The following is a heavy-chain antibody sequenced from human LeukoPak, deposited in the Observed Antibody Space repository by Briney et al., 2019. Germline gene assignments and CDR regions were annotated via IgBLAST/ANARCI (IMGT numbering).Heavy chain of an antibody. V-gene: IGHV4-39*01. CDR1: GGSISSSSYY. J-gene: IGHJ4*02. Sequence: SETLSLTCTVSGGSISSSSYYWGWIRQPPGKGLEWIGSIYYSGSTYYNPPLKSRVTISVDTSKNQFSLKLSSVTAADTAVYYCARHGSGLRGNFDYWGQGTLVTVSS. D-gene: IGHD3-10*01. CDR3: ARHGSGLRGNFDY. CDR2: IYYSGST.